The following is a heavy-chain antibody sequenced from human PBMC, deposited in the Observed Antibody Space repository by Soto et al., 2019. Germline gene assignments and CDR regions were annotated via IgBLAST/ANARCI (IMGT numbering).Heavy chain of an antibody. Sequence: PSETLSLTCTVSGGSISTRSSYWGWIRQPPGKGLEWLGSIYYSGNTYYNPSLQSRVSISVDTSKNQFSLKLSSVTAADTAVYYCARLAAAGTEGGYYYYYYYMDVWGKGTTVTVSS. CDR2: IYYSGNT. CDR3: ARLAAAGTEGGYYYYYYYMDV. J-gene: IGHJ6*03. CDR1: GGSISTRSSY. D-gene: IGHD6-13*01. V-gene: IGHV4-39*01.